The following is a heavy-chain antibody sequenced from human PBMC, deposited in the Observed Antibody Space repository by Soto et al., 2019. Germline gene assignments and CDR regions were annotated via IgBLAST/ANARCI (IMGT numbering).Heavy chain of an antibody. CDR3: ARLLLWFGELLYNWFDP. J-gene: IGHJ5*02. CDR1: GGSISSSNW. D-gene: IGHD3-10*01. V-gene: IGHV4-4*02. Sequence: PSETLSLTCAVSGGSISSSNWWSWVRQPPGKGLEWIGEIYHSGSTNYNPSLKSRVTISVDKSKNQFSLKLSSVTAADTAVYYCARLLLWFGELLYNWFDPWGQGTLVTVSS. CDR2: IYHSGST.